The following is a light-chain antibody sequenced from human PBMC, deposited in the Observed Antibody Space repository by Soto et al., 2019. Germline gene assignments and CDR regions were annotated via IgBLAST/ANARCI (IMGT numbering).Light chain of an antibody. CDR3: QQYGGSPFT. J-gene: IGKJ3*01. CDR2: AAS. V-gene: IGKV3-20*01. Sequence: VMTQAHATLSVSPWERATLSCRASQTINNNVAWYQLKDGQVPRLLIYAASTRATGVPDRFSGSGSGTDFALTISRLETEDFAVYYCQQYGGSPFTFGPGTKVDI. CDR1: QTINNN.